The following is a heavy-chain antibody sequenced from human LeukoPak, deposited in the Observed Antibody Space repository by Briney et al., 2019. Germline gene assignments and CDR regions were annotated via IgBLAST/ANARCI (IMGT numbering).Heavy chain of an antibody. J-gene: IGHJ6*02. CDR1: GGSISSSSYY. V-gene: IGHV4-39*07. D-gene: IGHD6-19*01. Sequence: PSETLSLTCTVSGGSISSSSYYWGWIRQPPGKGLEWIGSIYYSGSTYYNPSLKSRVTISVDTSKNQFSLKLSSVTAADTAVYYCARAVADYYGMDVWGQGTTVTVSS. CDR3: ARAVADYYGMDV. CDR2: IYYSGST.